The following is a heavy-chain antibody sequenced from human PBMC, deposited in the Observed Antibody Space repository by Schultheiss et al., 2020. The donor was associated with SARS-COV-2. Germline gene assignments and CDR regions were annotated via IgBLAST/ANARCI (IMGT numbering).Heavy chain of an antibody. D-gene: IGHD2-2*01. CDR3: ASSLGSISEFDL. V-gene: IGHV4-61*01. CDR2: VYYSGRT. CDR1: GGSVSSGSYY. J-gene: IGHJ4*02. Sequence: SETLSLTCSVSGGSVSSGSYYWSWIRQSPGKGLEWIGFVYYSGRTNYTPSLRSRVSISADTSKNQISLRLTSVNAADTAVYYCASSLGSISEFDLWGQGTLVTVS.